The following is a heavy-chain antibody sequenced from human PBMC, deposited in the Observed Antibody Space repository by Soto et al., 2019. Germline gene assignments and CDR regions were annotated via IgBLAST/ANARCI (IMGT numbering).Heavy chain of an antibody. CDR3: AKIEMGWFAH. CDR1: GFSFFSYA. D-gene: IGHD2-8*01. J-gene: IGHJ5*02. Sequence: GGSLRLSCTGSGFSFFSYAMSWVRQAPGKGLEWVSTISGSGGHTYYADSVKGRFVVSRDNDKNTVYLHMSSLTGEDTAIYFCAKIEMGWFAHWGQGTQVTVSS. V-gene: IGHV3-23*01. CDR2: ISGSGGHT.